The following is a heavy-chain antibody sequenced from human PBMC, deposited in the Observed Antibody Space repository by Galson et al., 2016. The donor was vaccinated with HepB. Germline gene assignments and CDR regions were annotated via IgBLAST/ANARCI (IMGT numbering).Heavy chain of an antibody. D-gene: IGHD1-1*01. CDR2: IKEDGSEI. V-gene: IGHV3-7*01. Sequence: SLRLSCAASGFSFSSYWMTWVRQAPGKGPEWVAHIKEDGSEIYYMESVRGRFTISRDNAKSSLYLQMNSLRAEDTAVYSCVTERRYTSWCRWGQGTLVTVS. CDR3: VTERRYTSWCR. J-gene: IGHJ1*01. CDR1: GFSFSSYW.